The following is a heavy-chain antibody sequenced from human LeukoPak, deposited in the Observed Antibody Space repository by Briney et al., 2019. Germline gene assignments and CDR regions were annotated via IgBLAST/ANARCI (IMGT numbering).Heavy chain of an antibody. V-gene: IGHV3-30*04. CDR2: ISYDGSKE. CDR1: GFSFSSYA. Sequence: PGGSLRLSCAASGFSFSSYAMHWVRQAPGKGLEWVAVISYDGSKEYYTDSVKGRFTISRDNSKNSLYLEMNSLRNEDTAVYYCASADFYGSGSYYSGSCDYWGQGTLVTFSS. D-gene: IGHD3-10*01. CDR3: ASADFYGSGSYYSGSCDY. J-gene: IGHJ4*02.